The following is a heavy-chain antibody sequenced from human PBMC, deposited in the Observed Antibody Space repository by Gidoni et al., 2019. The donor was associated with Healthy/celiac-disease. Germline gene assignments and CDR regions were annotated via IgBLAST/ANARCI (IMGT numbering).Heavy chain of an antibody. D-gene: IGHD6-19*01. CDR3: AKDLSRIAVAAHDAFDI. CDR1: GFTFADYA. J-gene: IGHJ3*02. CDR2: ISWNSGSI. Sequence: EVQLVESGGGLVQPGRSLRLSCAASGFTFADYAMHWVRQAPGKGLGWVSGISWNSGSIGYADSVKGRFTISRDNAKNSLYLQMNSLRAEDTALYYCAKDLSRIAVAAHDAFDIWGQGTMVTVSS. V-gene: IGHV3-9*01.